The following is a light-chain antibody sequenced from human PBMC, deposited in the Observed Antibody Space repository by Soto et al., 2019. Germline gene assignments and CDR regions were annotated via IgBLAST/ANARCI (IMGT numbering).Light chain of an antibody. CDR3: QHRNNWLGT. CDR2: DAS. J-gene: IGKJ3*01. CDR1: QSVGSF. V-gene: IGKV3-11*01. Sequence: EIVLTQSPATLSLSPGERATLSCRASQSVGSFLAWYQQKSGQTPRLLIYDASNRDPGIPARFGGSGSGTDFTLTISSLEPEDFAVYYCQHRNNWLGTFGPGTKVDIK.